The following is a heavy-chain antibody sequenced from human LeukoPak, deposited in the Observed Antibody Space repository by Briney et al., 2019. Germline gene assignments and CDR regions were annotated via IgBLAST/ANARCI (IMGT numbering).Heavy chain of an antibody. J-gene: IGHJ6*03. Sequence: GASVKVSCKASGYTFTSYYIHWVRHAPGQGLEWMGRINPNSGDPNYPQKFQGRVTMTRDTSISTDYMEMSSLTSDDTAVYYCARSARHCNNGVCFTDYYIDLWGKGTTVIVSS. V-gene: IGHV1-2*06. CDR3: ARSARHCNNGVCFTDYYIDL. CDR1: GYTFTSYY. CDR2: INPNSGDP. D-gene: IGHD2-8*01.